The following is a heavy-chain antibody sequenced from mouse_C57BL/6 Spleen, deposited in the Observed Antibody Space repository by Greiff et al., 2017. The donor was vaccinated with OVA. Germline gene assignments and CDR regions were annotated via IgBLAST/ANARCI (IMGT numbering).Heavy chain of an antibody. CDR3: ARELLRGFAY. J-gene: IGHJ3*01. Sequence: EVKLMESGPGLVKPSQSLSLTCSVTGYSITSGYYWNWIRQFPGNKLEWMGYISYDGSNNYNPSLKNRISITRDTSKNQFFLKLNSVTTEDTATYYCARELLRGFAYWGQGTLVTVSA. CDR1: GYSITSGYY. V-gene: IGHV3-6*01. CDR2: ISYDGSN. D-gene: IGHD1-1*01.